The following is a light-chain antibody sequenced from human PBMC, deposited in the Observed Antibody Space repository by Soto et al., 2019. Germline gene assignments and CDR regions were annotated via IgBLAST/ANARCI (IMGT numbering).Light chain of an antibody. CDR1: TSDIGDSNF. CDR2: GVT. V-gene: IGLV2-14*01. CDR3: SSYTSINTVI. Sequence: QSALTQPPSVSGSPGQSISISCTGTTSDIGDSNFVSWYQQHPGKAPKLILYGVTYRPSEVSTRFSGSKSGSTASLTISGLQADDEAEYYCSSYTSINTVIFGGGTKVTVL. J-gene: IGLJ2*01.